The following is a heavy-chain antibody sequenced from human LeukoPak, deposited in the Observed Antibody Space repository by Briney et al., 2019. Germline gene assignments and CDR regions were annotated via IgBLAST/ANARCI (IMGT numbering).Heavy chain of an antibody. CDR1: VGSISTSSSY. CDR2: IYYSGST. D-gene: IGHD3-10*01. CDR3: ARGLGYGSGSYYLGFDM. J-gene: IGHJ3*02. V-gene: IGHV4-39*01. Sequence: SETLSLTCTVFVGSISTSSSYWGWIRQPPGKGLEWIGSIYYSGSTYYNPSLKSRVTISVDTSKNQFSLKLSSVRGADTAVYYCARGLGYGSGSYYLGFDMWGQGTMVTVSS.